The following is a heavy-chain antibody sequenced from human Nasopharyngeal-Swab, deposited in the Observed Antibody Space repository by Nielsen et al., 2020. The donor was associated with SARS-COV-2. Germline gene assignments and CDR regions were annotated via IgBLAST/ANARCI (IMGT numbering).Heavy chain of an antibody. J-gene: IGHJ4*02. V-gene: IGHV3-21*01. D-gene: IGHD3-9*01. CDR1: GFTFTDYV. CDR3: VRDGYFDWSFGY. Sequence: GESLKISCAASGFTFTDYVMNWVRQAPGKGLEWASSISTTSDYIYYADSVKGRFTISRDNARNSLHLQMHSLGAEDTAVYYCVRDGYFDWSFGYWGQGTLVTVSS. CDR2: ISTTSDYI.